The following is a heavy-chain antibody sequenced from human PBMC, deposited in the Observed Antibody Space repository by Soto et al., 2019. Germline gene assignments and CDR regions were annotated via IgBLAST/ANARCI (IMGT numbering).Heavy chain of an antibody. V-gene: IGHV3-23*01. J-gene: IGHJ4*02. CDR2: ITGWDAGT. Sequence: GESLKISCVASGFIFSNYAMSWVRQAPGKGLEWVSTITGWDAGTSYADSVNGRFTISRDNSRNTLHLQMNSLRVEDTAVYYCAKDAPGSGWLSDYWGQGTRVTVSS. CDR3: AKDAPGSGWLSDY. D-gene: IGHD3-22*01. CDR1: GFIFSNYA.